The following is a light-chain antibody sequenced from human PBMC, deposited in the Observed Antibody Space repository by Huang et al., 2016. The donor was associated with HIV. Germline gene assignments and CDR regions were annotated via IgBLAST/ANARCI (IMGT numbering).Light chain of an antibody. Sequence: DIQITQSPSSLSASVGDRVIITCRASQNINRYLNWYQQQPGKAPKLLISGPSKLQSGVPASFSGSGSGTHFTLAISSLQPEDSATYYCQQSAMTPRTFGQGTKLEI. CDR2: GPS. CDR1: QNINRY. V-gene: IGKV1-39*01. J-gene: IGKJ2*01. CDR3: QQSAMTPRT.